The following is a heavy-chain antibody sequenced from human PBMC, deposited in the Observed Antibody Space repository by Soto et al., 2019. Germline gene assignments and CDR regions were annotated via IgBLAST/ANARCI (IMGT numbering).Heavy chain of an antibody. D-gene: IGHD1-26*01. V-gene: IGHV1-3*01. J-gene: IGHJ6*03. CDR2: INAGNGNT. CDR1: GYTFTSYA. Sequence: ASVKVSCKASGYTFTSYAMHWVRQAPGQRLEWMGWINAGNGNTKYSQKFQGRVTITRDTSASTAYMELSSLRSEDTAVYYCAREGYIVGATTVPYYYYYMDVWGKGTTVTVSS. CDR3: AREGYIVGATTVPYYYYYMDV.